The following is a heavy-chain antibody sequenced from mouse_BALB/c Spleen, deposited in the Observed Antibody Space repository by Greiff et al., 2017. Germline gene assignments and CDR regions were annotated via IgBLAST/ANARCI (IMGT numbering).Heavy chain of an antibody. CDR1: GFTFSDYY. D-gene: IGHD2-4*01. CDR3: AREGTDSGAMDY. CDR2: ISDGGSYT. Sequence: EVKLEESGGGLVKPGGSLKLSCAASGFTFSDYYMYWVRQTPEKRLEWVATISDGGSYTYYPDSVKGRFTISRDNAKNNLYLQMSSLKSEDTAMYYCAREGTDSGAMDYWGQGTSVTVSS. V-gene: IGHV5-4*02. J-gene: IGHJ4*01.